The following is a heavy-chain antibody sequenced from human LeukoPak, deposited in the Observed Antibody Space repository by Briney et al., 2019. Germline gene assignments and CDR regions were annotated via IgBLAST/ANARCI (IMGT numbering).Heavy chain of an antibody. CDR1: GGSISSSSYY. J-gene: IGHJ4*01. Sequence: PSETLSLTCTVSGGSISSSSYYWGWIRQPPGKGLEWIGSIYYSGSTYYNPSLKSRVTISVDTPKNQFSLKLSSVTAADTAVYYCARHEYIAARPDYWGQGTLVTVSS. D-gene: IGHD6-6*01. CDR3: ARHEYIAARPDY. CDR2: IYYSGST. V-gene: IGHV4-39*01.